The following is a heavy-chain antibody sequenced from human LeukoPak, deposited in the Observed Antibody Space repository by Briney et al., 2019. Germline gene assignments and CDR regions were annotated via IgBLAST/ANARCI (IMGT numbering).Heavy chain of an antibody. D-gene: IGHD3-22*01. J-gene: IGHJ5*02. CDR3: ARVPPPYYYDSSGYYSRLWFDP. V-gene: IGHV4-59*01. Sequence: SETLSLTCTVSGGSISSYYWSWIRQPPGKGLEWIGYIYYSGSTNYNPSLKSRVTISVDTSKNQFSLKLSSVTAADTAVYYCARVPPPYYYDSSGYYSRLWFDPWGQGTLVTVSS. CDR2: IYYSGST. CDR1: GGSISSYY.